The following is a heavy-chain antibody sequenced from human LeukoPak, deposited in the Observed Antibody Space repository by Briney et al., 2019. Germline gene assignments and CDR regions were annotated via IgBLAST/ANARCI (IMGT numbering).Heavy chain of an antibody. Sequence: SETLSLTCTVSGGSISSSSYYWGWIRQPPGKGLEWIGSIYYSGSTYYNPSPKSRVTISVDTSKNRFSLKLSSVTAADTAVYYCARHGLRYCSSTSCYPLNWFDPWGQGTLVTVSS. J-gene: IGHJ5*02. D-gene: IGHD2-2*01. CDR1: GGSISSSSYY. V-gene: IGHV4-39*01. CDR3: ARHGLRYCSSTSCYPLNWFDP. CDR2: IYYSGST.